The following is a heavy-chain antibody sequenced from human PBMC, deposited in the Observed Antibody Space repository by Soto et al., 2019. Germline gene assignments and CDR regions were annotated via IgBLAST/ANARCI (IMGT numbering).Heavy chain of an antibody. CDR3: VRVPYSYNSRYFDY. CDR2: INHSGIT. CDR1: GGSFSGYF. D-gene: IGHD1-1*01. J-gene: IGHJ4*02. Sequence: SETLSLTCTVSGGSFSGYFWTWIRQPPGKGLEWLAEINHSGITNYNPSVESRVSMSVDTSKNQFSLGLYSVTAADTAVYYCVRVPYSYNSRYFDYWGQGTLVTVSS. V-gene: IGHV4-34*01.